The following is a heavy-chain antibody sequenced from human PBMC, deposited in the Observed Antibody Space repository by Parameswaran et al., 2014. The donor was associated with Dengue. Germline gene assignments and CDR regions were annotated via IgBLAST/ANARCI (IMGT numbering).Heavy chain of an antibody. CDR2: ISWISGYI. V-gene: IGHV3-9*01. D-gene: IGHD3-22*01. Sequence: PGKGLEWVSSISWISGYIHYLDSVKGRFTVSRDNAKKSLYLQMNSLRVEDTALYYCVKDLADNSGYFSPFDSWGQGTLVTVSS. J-gene: IGHJ4*01. CDR3: VKDLADNSGYFSPFDS.